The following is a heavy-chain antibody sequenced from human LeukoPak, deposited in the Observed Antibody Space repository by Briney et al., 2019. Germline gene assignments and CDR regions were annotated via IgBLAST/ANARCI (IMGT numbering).Heavy chain of an antibody. V-gene: IGHV5-51*01. Sequence: LGESLKISCKGSGYSFRSYWIGWVRQMPGKGLEWMGIIYPGDSDTRYSPSFQGQVTISADKSISTACLQWSSLKASDTAMYYCARPRGVPGSYNDAFDIWGQGTMVTVSS. CDR1: GYSFRSYW. J-gene: IGHJ3*02. CDR3: ARPRGVPGSYNDAFDI. D-gene: IGHD3-10*01. CDR2: IYPGDSDT.